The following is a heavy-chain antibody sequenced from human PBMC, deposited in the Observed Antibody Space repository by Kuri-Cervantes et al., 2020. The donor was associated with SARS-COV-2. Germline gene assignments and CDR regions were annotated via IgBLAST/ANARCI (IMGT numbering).Heavy chain of an antibody. J-gene: IGHJ4*02. CDR3: VRDGDHWNFDY. CDR1: GFTFSSYD. CDR2: VGTAGNA. V-gene: IGHV3-13*01. Sequence: GGSLRLSCAASGFTFSSYDMYWVRQATGRSLEWVSTVGTAGNAYYPGSVKGRFTISRENAKNMLFLQMNSLRAEDTDVYYCVRDGDHWNFDYWGQGTLVTVSS. D-gene: IGHD1-1*01.